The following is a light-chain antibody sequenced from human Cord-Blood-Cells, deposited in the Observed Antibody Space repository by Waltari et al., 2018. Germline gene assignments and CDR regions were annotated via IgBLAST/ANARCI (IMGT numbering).Light chain of an antibody. Sequence: QSALTQPASVSGSPGQSITISCTGTSSDVGSYYLISWYQQHPGKAPKLMIYEGSMRPSGVSKRFAASKAGNAASVTVSGLDAEDEADYYCCSYAGSSTWVFGGGTKLTVL. V-gene: IGLV2-23*01. J-gene: IGLJ3*02. CDR1: SSDVGSYYL. CDR2: EGS. CDR3: CSYAGSSTWV.